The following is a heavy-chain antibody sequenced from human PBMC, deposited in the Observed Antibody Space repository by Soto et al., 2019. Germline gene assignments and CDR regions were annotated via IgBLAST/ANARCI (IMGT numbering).Heavy chain of an antibody. Sequence: QVRLVESGGGLVKPGGSLRLSCVASGFTFTDHYMSWIRQAPGTGLEWIAYMSPSGSGISYADSAKGRFTISRDNARNTVYLQMNTLRAEDTDVYYCARTARLVDYWGQGTLVTVSS. CDR2: MSPSGSGI. J-gene: IGHJ4*02. V-gene: IGHV3-11*01. CDR3: ARTARLVDY. CDR1: GFTFTDHY.